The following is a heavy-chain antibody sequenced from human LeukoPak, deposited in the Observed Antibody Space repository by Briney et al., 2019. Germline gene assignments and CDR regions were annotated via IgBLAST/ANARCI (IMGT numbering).Heavy chain of an antibody. CDR2: IDGSSSRT. Sequence: LSLTCAVYGGSFSGYYWSWIRQPPGKGLEWLSYIDGSSSRTNYADSVKGRFTISRDNVKNSLYLQMNSLRAEDTAVYFCARRGTDYCTPSSCHPNWFAPWGQGTQVTVSS. V-gene: IGHV3-11*03. J-gene: IGHJ5*02. CDR1: GGSFSGYY. CDR3: ARRGTDYCTPSSCHPNWFAP. D-gene: IGHD4-11*01.